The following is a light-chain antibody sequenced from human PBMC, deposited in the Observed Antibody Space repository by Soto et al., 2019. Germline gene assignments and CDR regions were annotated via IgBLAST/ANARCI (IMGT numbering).Light chain of an antibody. V-gene: IGKV3-20*01. CDR1: QSVSSSY. CDR2: GAS. Sequence: EIVLTQSPGTLSLSPGERATLSCRASQSVSSSYLAWYQQQPGQAPRLLIYGASSRATGIPDRFSGSGSGTDFTLSISRLEPEDFAVYYCQQYGNSRGTFGQGTKVEIK. J-gene: IGKJ1*01. CDR3: QQYGNSRGT.